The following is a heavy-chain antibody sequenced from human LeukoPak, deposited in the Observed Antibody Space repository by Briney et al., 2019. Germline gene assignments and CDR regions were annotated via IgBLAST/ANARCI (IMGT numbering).Heavy chain of an antibody. Sequence: TGGSLRLSCAASGFTFSSYAMSWVRQAPGKGLEWVSAISGSGGSTYYADSVKGRFTISRDNSKNTVYLQMNSLRAEDTAVYYCANSIRAIVVVPAAICWGQGTLVTVSS. D-gene: IGHD2-2*01. J-gene: IGHJ4*02. CDR1: GFTFSSYA. CDR2: ISGSGGST. V-gene: IGHV3-23*01. CDR3: ANSIRAIVVVPAAIC.